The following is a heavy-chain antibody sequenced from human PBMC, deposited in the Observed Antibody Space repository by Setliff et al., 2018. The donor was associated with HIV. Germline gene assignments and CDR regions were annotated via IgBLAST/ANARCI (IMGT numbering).Heavy chain of an antibody. CDR3: AREGPNPYYRDTSGYYSYWYFDL. V-gene: IGHV3-15*01. J-gene: IGHJ2*01. CDR1: GFTFSGAE. D-gene: IGHD3-22*01. CDR2: IKSKTDGGTA. Sequence: GESLKISCAASGFTFSGAEIHWVRQAPGKGLEWVGRIKSKTDGGTADYAAPVKGRFTISRDDSQNTLYLQMNSLKTEDTAVYYCAREGPNPYYRDTSGYYSYWYFDLWGRGTLVTVSS.